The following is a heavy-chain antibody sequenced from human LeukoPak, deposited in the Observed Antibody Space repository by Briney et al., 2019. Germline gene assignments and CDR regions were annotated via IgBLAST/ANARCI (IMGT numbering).Heavy chain of an antibody. CDR2: IHYSGST. Sequence: KPSETLPLTCTVSGGSISSYYWSWIRQPPGKGLEWIGYIHYSGSTNYNPSLKSRVTISVDTSKNQFSLKLSSVTAADTAVYYCARGGWGSSRYYYYMDVWGKGTTVTVSS. D-gene: IGHD6-6*01. J-gene: IGHJ6*03. CDR1: GGSISSYY. CDR3: ARGGWGSSRYYYYMDV. V-gene: IGHV4-59*01.